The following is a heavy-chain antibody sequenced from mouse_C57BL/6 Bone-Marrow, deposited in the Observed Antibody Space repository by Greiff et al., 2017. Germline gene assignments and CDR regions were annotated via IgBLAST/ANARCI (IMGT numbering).Heavy chain of an antibody. Sequence: EVKLVESGGGLVQPGGSLKLSCAASGFTFSDYYMYWVRQTPEKRLEWVAYISNGGGSTYYPDTVKGRFTISRDNAKNTLYLQMSRLKSEDTAMYYCARHDLTPHWYFDVWGTGTTVTVSS. J-gene: IGHJ1*03. CDR2: ISNGGGST. CDR3: ARHDLTPHWYFDV. V-gene: IGHV5-12*01. CDR1: GFTFSDYY.